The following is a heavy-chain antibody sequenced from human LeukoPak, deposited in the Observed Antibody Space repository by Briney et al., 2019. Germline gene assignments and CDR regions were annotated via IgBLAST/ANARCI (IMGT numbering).Heavy chain of an antibody. V-gene: IGHV4-34*01. J-gene: IGHJ4*02. Sequence: SETLSLTCAVYGGSFSGYYWSWIRQPPGKGLEWIGEINHSGSTNYNPSLKSRVTISVDTSKNQFSLKLSSVTAADTAVYYCARARYSGYENFDDSGQETLVTVSS. D-gene: IGHD5-12*01. CDR3: ARARYSGYENFDD. CDR1: GGSFSGYY. CDR2: INHSGST.